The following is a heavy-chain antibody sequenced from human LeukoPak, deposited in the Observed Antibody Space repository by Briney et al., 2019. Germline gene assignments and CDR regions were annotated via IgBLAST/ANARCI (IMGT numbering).Heavy chain of an antibody. V-gene: IGHV1-69*05. Sequence: ASXKXSCKASGGTFNSYAISWVRQAPGQGLEWMGRIIPIFGTANYAQKFQGRVTITTDESTSTAYMELSSLRSEDTAVYYCARDGVLSYYYYMDVWGKGTTVTVSS. D-gene: IGHD6-13*01. CDR3: ARDGVLSYYYYMDV. J-gene: IGHJ6*03. CDR1: GGTFNSYA. CDR2: IIPIFGTA.